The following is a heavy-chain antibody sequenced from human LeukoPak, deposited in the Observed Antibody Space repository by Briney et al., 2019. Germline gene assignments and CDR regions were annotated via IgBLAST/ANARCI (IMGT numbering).Heavy chain of an antibody. CDR3: ARLGGSYYTY. CDR1: GFAFSSYW. Sequence: PGGSLRLSCVATGFAFSSYWMSSVRQARGKGLEWVANIKQDGGENYYVDSVKGRFTISRDNAKNSLFLQMNSLRVEDTAVYYCARLGGSYYTYWGQGTLVTVSS. V-gene: IGHV3-7*01. D-gene: IGHD1-26*01. J-gene: IGHJ4*02. CDR2: IKQDGGEN.